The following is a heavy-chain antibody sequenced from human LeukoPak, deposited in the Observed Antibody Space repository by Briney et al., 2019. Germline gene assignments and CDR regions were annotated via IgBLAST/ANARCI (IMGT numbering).Heavy chain of an antibody. J-gene: IGHJ4*02. V-gene: IGHV3-48*03. D-gene: IGHD3-10*01. CDR3: ARNLLLWFGEPRGGFDY. Sequence: GGSLRLSCAASGFTFSSYEMNWVRQAPGKGLEWVSYISSSGSTIYYADSVKGRFTISRDNAKNSLYLQMTSLGAEDTAVYYCARNLLLWFGEPRGGFDYWGQGTLVTVSS. CDR2: ISSSGSTI. CDR1: GFTFSSYE.